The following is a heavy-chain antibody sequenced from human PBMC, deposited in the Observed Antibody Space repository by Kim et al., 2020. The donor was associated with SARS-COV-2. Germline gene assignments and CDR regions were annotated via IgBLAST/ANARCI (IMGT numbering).Heavy chain of an antibody. J-gene: IGHJ6*02. CDR1: GYTFTSYG. Sequence: ASVKVSCKASGYTFTSYGISWVRQAPGQGLEWMGWISAYNCNTNYAQKPQGRVTMTTDTSTSTAYMELRSLRSDDTAVYYCARSYGSGSYHLFYYYGMDVWGQGTTVTVSS. CDR2: ISAYNCNT. CDR3: ARSYGSGSYHLFYYYGMDV. D-gene: IGHD3-10*01. V-gene: IGHV1-18*01.